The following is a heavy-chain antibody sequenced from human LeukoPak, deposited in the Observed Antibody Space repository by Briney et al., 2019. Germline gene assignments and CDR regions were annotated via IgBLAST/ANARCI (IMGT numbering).Heavy chain of an antibody. V-gene: IGHV1-18*01. J-gene: IGHJ4*02. D-gene: IGHD1-26*01. CDR1: GYTFTSYG. CDR3: ARDVWAGGVVGPALGDY. CDR2: INAYNGNT. Sequence: ASVKVSCKASGYTFTSYGISWVRQAPGQGLEWMGWINAYNGNTNYAQKLQGRVTMTTDTSTSTPYMELRSLRSDDTAVYYCARDVWAGGVVGPALGDYWGQGTLVTVSS.